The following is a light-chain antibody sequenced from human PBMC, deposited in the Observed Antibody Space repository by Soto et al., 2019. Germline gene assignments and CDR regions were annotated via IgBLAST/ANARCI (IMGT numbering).Light chain of an antibody. CDR1: QSVSSN. J-gene: IGKJ1*01. Sequence: EMVMTQSPATLSVSPGERATLSCRASQSVSSNLAWYQQKPGQAPRLLIYGASTRPTGIPARFSGSGSGTEFPLTISSLQSEDVAVYYCQQYNNWPQTFGQGTKVEIK. CDR2: GAS. V-gene: IGKV3-15*01. CDR3: QQYNNWPQT.